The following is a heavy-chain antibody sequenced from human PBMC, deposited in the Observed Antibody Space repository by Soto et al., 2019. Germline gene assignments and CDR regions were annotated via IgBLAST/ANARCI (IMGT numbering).Heavy chain of an antibody. J-gene: IGHJ6*02. D-gene: IGHD3-3*01. V-gene: IGHV3-30*18. CDR3: AKAYYDFWSGYYYYYYGMDV. CDR2: ISYDGSNK. CDR1: GFTFSSYG. Sequence: GSLRLSCAASGFTFSSYGMHWVRQAPGKGLEWVAVISYDGSNKYYADSVKGRYTISRDNSKNTLYLQMNSLRAEDTAVYYCAKAYYDFWSGYYYYYYGMDVWGQGTTVTVSS.